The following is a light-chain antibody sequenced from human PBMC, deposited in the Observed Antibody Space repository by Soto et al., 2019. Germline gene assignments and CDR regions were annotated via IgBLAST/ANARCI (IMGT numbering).Light chain of an antibody. CDR2: EVS. J-gene: IGLJ1*01. CDR3: SSYTRSTTYV. CDR1: SSDVGGYNY. V-gene: IGLV2-14*01. Sequence: QSVLTQPASVSGSPVQSSTISCTGTSSDVGGYNYVSWYQQHPDKAPKLMIYEVSDRPSGVSNRFSGSKSANTASLTISALQADDEAVYYCSSYTRSTTYVFGTGTKVTVL.